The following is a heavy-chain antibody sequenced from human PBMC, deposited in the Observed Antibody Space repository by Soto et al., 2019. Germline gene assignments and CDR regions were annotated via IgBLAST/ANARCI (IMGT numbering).Heavy chain of an antibody. CDR3: ARGLGELSDTAYGMDV. J-gene: IGHJ6*02. CDR1: GGSISSYY. D-gene: IGHD3-16*02. V-gene: IGHV4-59*01. CDR2: IYYSGST. Sequence: PSATLSLTCTVSGGSISSYYWSWIRQPPGKGLEWIGYIYYSGSTNYNPSLKSRVTISVDTSKNQFSLKLSSVTAADTAVYYCARGLGELSDTAYGMDVWGQGTTVTVSS.